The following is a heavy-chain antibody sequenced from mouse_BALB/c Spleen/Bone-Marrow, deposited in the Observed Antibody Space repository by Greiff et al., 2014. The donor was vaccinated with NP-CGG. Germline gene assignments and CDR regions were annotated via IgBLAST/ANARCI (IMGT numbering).Heavy chain of an antibody. J-gene: IGHJ2*01. CDR2: ISSGGSYT. D-gene: IGHD2-4*01. CDR3: ARHGITRLLDY. V-gene: IGHV5-9-3*01. Sequence: EVNLVESGGGLVKPGGSLKLSCAASGFTFSSYAMSWVRRTPEKRLELVATISSGGSYTYYPDSVKGRFTISRDNAKNTLYLQMSSLRSEDTAMYYCARHGITRLLDYWGQGTTLTVSS. CDR1: GFTFSSYA.